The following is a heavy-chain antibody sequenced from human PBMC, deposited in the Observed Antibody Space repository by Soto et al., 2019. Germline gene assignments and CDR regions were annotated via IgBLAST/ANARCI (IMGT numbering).Heavy chain of an antibody. V-gene: IGHV1-69*01. Sequence: QVQLVQSGAEVKKPGSSVKVSCKVSGGPFSDYAVSWVRQAPGQGLEWMGGIIPMFGTANYAQKFQVRVTITADESTTTAYMELSSLRSEDTAVYYCARDLDYYGSGNYYNRIDYWGQGTLVTVSS. CDR2: IIPMFGTA. J-gene: IGHJ4*02. CDR3: ARDLDYYGSGNYYNRIDY. D-gene: IGHD3-10*01. CDR1: GGPFSDYA.